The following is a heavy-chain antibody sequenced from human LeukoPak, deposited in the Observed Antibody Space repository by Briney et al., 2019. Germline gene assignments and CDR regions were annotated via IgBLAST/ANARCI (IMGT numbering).Heavy chain of an antibody. CDR3: AGGTVAGITAFDI. CDR1: GFTFSSYA. Sequence: GGSLRLSCAASGFTFSSYAMHWVRQAPGKGLEWVAVISYDGSNKYYADSVKGRFTISRDNSKNTLYLQMNSLRAEDTAVYYCAGGTVAGITAFDIWGQGTMVTVSS. V-gene: IGHV3-30*04. J-gene: IGHJ3*02. D-gene: IGHD6-19*01. CDR2: ISYDGSNK.